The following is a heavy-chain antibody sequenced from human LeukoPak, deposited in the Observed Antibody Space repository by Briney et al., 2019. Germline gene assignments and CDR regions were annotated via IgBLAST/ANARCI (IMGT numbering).Heavy chain of an antibody. CDR3: ARAGVMVVVPAATWYYGMDV. V-gene: IGHV3-53*01. CDR1: GFTVSSNY. J-gene: IGHJ6*02. CDR2: IYSGGST. D-gene: IGHD2-2*01. Sequence: GGSLRLSCAASGFTVSSNYMNWVRQAPGKGLEWVSVIYSGGSTYYADSVKGRFTISRDNSKNTLHLKMNSLRAEDTAVYYCARAGVMVVVPAATWYYGMDVWGQGTTVTVSS.